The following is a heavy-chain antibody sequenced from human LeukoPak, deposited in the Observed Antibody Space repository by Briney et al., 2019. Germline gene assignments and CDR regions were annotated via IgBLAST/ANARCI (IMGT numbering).Heavy chain of an antibody. CDR3: ARDKSGYDYYGQYYFDF. Sequence: GGSLRLSCAASGFTFSSYAMSWVRQAPGKGLEWVSAISGSGGTTYYADSVKGRFTISRDNSKNTLYLQMNSLRAEDTALYFCARDKSGYDYYGQYYFDFWGQGTLVTVSS. CDR2: ISGSGGTT. J-gene: IGHJ4*02. D-gene: IGHD5-12*01. V-gene: IGHV3-23*01. CDR1: GFTFSSYA.